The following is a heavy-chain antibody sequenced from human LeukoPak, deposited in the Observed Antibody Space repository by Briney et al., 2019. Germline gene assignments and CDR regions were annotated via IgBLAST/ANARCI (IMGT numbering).Heavy chain of an antibody. Sequence: PSETLPLTCTVSGGSISSSSAYWGWIRQPPGKGLEWIGSIYYSKNTYYNPSLKSRVTISADTSKNQFSLTLGSVSATDTAVYYCVSPRGYSYGYFDYWGQGTPVTVSS. V-gene: IGHV4-39*01. CDR1: GGSISSSSAY. J-gene: IGHJ4*02. CDR2: IYYSKNT. CDR3: VSPRGYSYGYFDY. D-gene: IGHD5-18*01.